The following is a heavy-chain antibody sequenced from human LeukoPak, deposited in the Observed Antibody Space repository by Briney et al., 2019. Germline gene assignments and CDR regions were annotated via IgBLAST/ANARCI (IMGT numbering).Heavy chain of an antibody. D-gene: IGHD6-19*01. J-gene: IGHJ4*02. V-gene: IGHV3-23*01. CDR3: AKAAIGWYYFDY. CDR2: LSGSGVST. CDR1: GFTFSSYA. Sequence: GGSLRLSCAASGFTFSSYAMSWVRQAPGKGLEWVSVLSGSGVSTYYADSVKGRFTISRDNSKNTLYLQMNSLRAEDTAVYYCAKAAIGWYYFDYWGQGALVTVSS.